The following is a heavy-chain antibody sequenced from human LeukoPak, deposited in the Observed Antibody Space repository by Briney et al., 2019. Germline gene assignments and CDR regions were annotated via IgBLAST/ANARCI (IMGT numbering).Heavy chain of an antibody. Sequence: GASVKVSCKASGYTFTGYYMHWVRQAPGQGLEWMGWINPNSGGTNYAQKFQGRVTMTRDTSISTAYMELSRLRSDDTAVYYCARVRSSSWLDASDYWGQGTLVTVSS. CDR3: ARVRSSSWLDASDY. V-gene: IGHV1-2*02. D-gene: IGHD6-13*01. J-gene: IGHJ4*02. CDR1: GYTFTGYY. CDR2: INPNSGGT.